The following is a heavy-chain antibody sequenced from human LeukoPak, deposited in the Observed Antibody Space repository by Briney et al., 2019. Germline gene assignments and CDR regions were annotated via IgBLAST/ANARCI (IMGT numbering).Heavy chain of an antibody. CDR1: GFTFSSYA. J-gene: IGHJ3*02. D-gene: IGHD4-17*01. Sequence: GGSLRLSCAASGFTFSSYAMHWVRQAPGKGLEWVAVISYDGSNKYYADSVKGRFTISRDNSKNTLYLQMNSLRAEDTAVYYCARDSSTENDAFDIWGQGTMVTASS. CDR3: ARDSSTENDAFDI. V-gene: IGHV3-30-3*01. CDR2: ISYDGSNK.